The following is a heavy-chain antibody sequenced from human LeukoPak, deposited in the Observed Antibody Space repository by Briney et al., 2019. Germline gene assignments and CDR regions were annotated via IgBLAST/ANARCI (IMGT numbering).Heavy chain of an antibody. Sequence: ASVKVSCKASGYTFTSYGIRWVRQAPGQGLEWMGWISAYNGNTSYAEKLEGRVTMTTDTSTSTAYMELRSLRSDDTAVYYCAREGGSYSGDAFDIWGQGTMVTVSS. CDR1: GYTFTSYG. V-gene: IGHV1-18*01. D-gene: IGHD1-26*01. J-gene: IGHJ3*02. CDR2: ISAYNGNT. CDR3: AREGGSYSGDAFDI.